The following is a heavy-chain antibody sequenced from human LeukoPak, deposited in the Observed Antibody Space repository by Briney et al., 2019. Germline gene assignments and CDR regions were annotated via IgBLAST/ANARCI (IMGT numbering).Heavy chain of an antibody. V-gene: IGHV1-8*01. CDR2: MNPNSGNT. Sequence: ASVKVSCKASGYTFTSYDIDWVRQATGQGLEWMGWMNPNSGNTGYAQKFQGRVTMTRNTSISTAYMELSSLRSEDTAVYYCARGPGHLIRRDFDYWGQGTLVTVSS. J-gene: IGHJ4*02. CDR3: ARGPGHLIRRDFDY. D-gene: IGHD2-21*01. CDR1: GYTFTSYD.